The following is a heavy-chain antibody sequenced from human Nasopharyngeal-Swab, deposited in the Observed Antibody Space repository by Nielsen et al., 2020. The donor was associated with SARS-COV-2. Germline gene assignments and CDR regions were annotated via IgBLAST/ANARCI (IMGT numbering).Heavy chain of an antibody. V-gene: IGHV3-30*18. CDR2: ISYDGSNK. D-gene: IGHD6-19*01. CDR3: AKGAVAGVGGYYYYMDV. CDR1: GFTFSSYG. J-gene: IGHJ6*03. Sequence: SLKISCAASGFTFSSYGMHWVRQAPGKGLEWVAVISYDGSNKYYADSVKGRFTISRDNSKNTLYLQMNSLRAEDTAVYYCAKGAVAGVGGYYYYMDVWGKGTTVTVSS.